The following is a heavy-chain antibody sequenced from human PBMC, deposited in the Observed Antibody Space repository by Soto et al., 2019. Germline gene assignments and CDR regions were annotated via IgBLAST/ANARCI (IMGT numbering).Heavy chain of an antibody. V-gene: IGHV1-8*01. CDR1: GNTFTSYD. Sequence: ASVKVSCKASGNTFTSYDINWVRQATGHGLEWMGWINPNSGNIGYAQKFQGRVTMTRDTAIRTAYMEVSRLRSGDTAVYYCARGRASGSYYLLDYWGQGTLVTV. D-gene: IGHD3-10*01. CDR3: ARGRASGSYYLLDY. CDR2: INPNSGNI. J-gene: IGHJ4*02.